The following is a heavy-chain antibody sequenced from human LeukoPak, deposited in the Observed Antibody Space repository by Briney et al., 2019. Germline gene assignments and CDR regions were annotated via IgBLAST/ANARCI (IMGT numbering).Heavy chain of an antibody. Sequence: GGFLRLSCAASGFTFSSYGMHWVRQAPGKGLEWVAFIRYDGSNKYYADSVKDRFTISRDNSKNTLYLQMNSLRAEDTAVYYCAKDRFYYGSSTKGYWGQGTLVTVSS. D-gene: IGHD3-10*01. V-gene: IGHV3-30*02. CDR3: AKDRFYYGSSTKGY. J-gene: IGHJ4*02. CDR2: IRYDGSNK. CDR1: GFTFSSYG.